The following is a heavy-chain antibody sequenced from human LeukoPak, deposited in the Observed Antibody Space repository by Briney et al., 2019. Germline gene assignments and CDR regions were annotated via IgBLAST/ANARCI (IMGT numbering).Heavy chain of an antibody. CDR3: ARALRAGHRPVYTYYYMDV. CDR2: ISGSGDTT. J-gene: IGHJ6*03. D-gene: IGHD5/OR15-5a*01. V-gene: IGHV3-23*01. Sequence: GGPLRLSCAASEATFNNYGMTWVRQAPGKGLEWVSTISGSGDTTYYADSVTGRFTISRDNSKNTVFLQMNSLRADDTAVYYCARALRAGHRPVYTYYYMDVWGKGTTVTVSS. CDR1: EATFNNYG.